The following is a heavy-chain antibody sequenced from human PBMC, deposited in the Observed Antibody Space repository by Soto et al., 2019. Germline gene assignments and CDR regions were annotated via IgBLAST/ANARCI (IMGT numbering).Heavy chain of an antibody. D-gene: IGHD3-10*01. CDR3: ARGPYGSGSPIAPYYFDY. CDR1: GFTFSSYD. J-gene: IGHJ4*02. Sequence: EVQLVESGGGLVQPGGSLRLSCAASGFTFSSYDMHWVRQATGKGLEWVSAIGTAGDTYYPGSVKGRFTISRENAKNSLYLQMNSRIVGDTAVYYCARGPYGSGSPIAPYYFDYWGQGTLVTVSS. V-gene: IGHV3-13*01. CDR2: IGTAGDT.